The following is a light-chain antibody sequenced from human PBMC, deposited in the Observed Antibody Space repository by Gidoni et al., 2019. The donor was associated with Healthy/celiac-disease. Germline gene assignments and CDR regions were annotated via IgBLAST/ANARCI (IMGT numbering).Light chain of an antibody. CDR1: NIGSNS. CDR2: DDD. J-gene: IGLJ3*02. Sequence: TCGGNNIGSNSVHWYQQKPGQAPVLVVYDDDDRPSEIPERFSGSNSGNTATLTISRVEVGDEADYYCQVWILTTYQMMFGGGTRLTVL. CDR3: QVWILTTYQMM. V-gene: IGLV3-21*02.